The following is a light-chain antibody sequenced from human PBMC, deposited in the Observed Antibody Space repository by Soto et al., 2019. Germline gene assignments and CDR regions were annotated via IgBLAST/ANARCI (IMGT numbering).Light chain of an antibody. Sequence: QSALTQPASVSGSPGQSVILSCSGTSGDIGAHDHVAWFQQHPGEVPKLLLRDVTNRPSGVSGRFSGSKSGNTAYLTISGLRPEDEADYYCSSSTHSNTVVFGGGTKVTVL. V-gene: IGLV2-14*03. J-gene: IGLJ3*02. CDR1: SGDIGAHDH. CDR3: SSSTHSNTVV. CDR2: DVT.